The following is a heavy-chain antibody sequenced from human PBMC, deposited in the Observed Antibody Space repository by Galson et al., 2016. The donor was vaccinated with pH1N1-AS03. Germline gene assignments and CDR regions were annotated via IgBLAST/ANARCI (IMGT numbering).Heavy chain of an antibody. D-gene: IGHD1-26*01. CDR1: AGTFATFA. J-gene: IGHJ4*02. CDR2: INPNTGVT. Sequence: VKVSCKASAGTFATFAVSWVRQARGQGLEWLGRINPNTGVTNFGQKVQGRVTMTRDTSINTAFMVLTRLTSDDTAVDYCAKETIVGASSIYYWGQGTLVILSS. CDR3: AKETIVGASSIYY. V-gene: IGHV1-2*06.